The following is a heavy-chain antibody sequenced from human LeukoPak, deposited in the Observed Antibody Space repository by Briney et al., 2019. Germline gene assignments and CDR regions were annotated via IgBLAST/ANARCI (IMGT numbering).Heavy chain of an antibody. CDR3: ARAENPCASGGSCYHLDY. V-gene: IGHV1-69*13. CDR1: GGTFSSYA. Sequence: SVKVSCKASGGTFSSYAISWVRQAPGQGLEWMGGIIPIFGTANYAQKFQGRVTITADESTSTAYMELSSLKSEDTAVYYCARAENPCASGGSCYHLDYWGQGTLVTVSS. D-gene: IGHD2-15*01. CDR2: IIPIFGTA. J-gene: IGHJ4*02.